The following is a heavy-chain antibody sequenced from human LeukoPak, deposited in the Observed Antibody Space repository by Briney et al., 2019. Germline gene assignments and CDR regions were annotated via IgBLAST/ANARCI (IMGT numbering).Heavy chain of an antibody. CDR2: IWYDGSNK. V-gene: IGHV3-33*01. CDR1: GFIFSTYG. CDR3: VREKSGYTNGWYLFDY. Sequence: GGSLRLSCEASGFIFSTYGMHWVRQAPGKGLEWVAVIWYDGSNKYYADSVKGRFTISRDNSKNTLYLQMSSLRAEDTAVYYCVREKSGYTNGWYLFDYWAREPWSPSPQ. D-gene: IGHD6-19*01. J-gene: IGHJ4*02.